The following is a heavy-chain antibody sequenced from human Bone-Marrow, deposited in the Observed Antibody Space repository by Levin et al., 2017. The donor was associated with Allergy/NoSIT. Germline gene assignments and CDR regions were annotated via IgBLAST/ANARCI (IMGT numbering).Heavy chain of an antibody. CDR3: ARGRSPTVYSYGDY. CDR1: GFIFSDYA. V-gene: IGHV3-23*01. D-gene: IGHD5-18*01. J-gene: IGHJ4*02. CDR2: ISSSGGNT. Sequence: GGSLRLSCAASGFIFSDYAMGWVRQAPGKGLEWVSSISSSGGNTYYTDSVKGRFTISRDNSKKTLYLQMNSLRPEDTAVYYCARGRSPTVYSYGDYWGQGTLVTVSS.